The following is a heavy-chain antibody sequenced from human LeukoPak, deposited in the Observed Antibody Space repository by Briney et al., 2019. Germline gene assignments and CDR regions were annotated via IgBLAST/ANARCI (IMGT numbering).Heavy chain of an antibody. Sequence: GRPLRLSCEASGFTLSSYGIHWVRQGPGKELEWVGFVSHDGTKDYYGDSVTGRFTISRDNAGNMVDLQMNSLTSADTAVYFCARELSPYGPGTSSSFRYWGQGALVIVSS. D-gene: IGHD3-10*01. CDR2: VSHDGTKD. CDR1: GFTLSSYG. V-gene: IGHV3-30*03. J-gene: IGHJ4*02. CDR3: ARELSPYGPGTSSSFRY.